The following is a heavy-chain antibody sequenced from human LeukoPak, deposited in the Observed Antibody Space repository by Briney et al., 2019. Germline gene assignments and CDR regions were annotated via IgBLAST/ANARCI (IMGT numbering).Heavy chain of an antibody. V-gene: IGHV4-34*01. CDR3: ARNDFWSGYYTARAAKRNNWFDP. Sequence: PSETLSLTCTVSGGSISGSYWTWIRQSPGKGLEWIGEINYSGSTNYNPSLKSRVTISVDTSKNQFSLKLSSVTAADTAVYYCARNDFWSGYYTARAAKRNNWFDPWGQGTLVTVSS. CDR2: INYSGST. J-gene: IGHJ5*02. CDR1: GGSISGSY. D-gene: IGHD3-3*01.